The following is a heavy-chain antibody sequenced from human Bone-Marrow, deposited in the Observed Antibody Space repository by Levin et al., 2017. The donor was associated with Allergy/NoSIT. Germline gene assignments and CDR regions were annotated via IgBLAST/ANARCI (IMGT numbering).Heavy chain of an antibody. CDR3: ARAPQYYDSSGYYYYYFDF. CDR2: VYYSGST. D-gene: IGHD3-22*01. Sequence: TSETLSLTCTVSGGSISTYYWTWIRQPPGQGLEWIGYVYYSGSTNYNPSLKSRVTISVDTSENQFSLKLTSVTAADTAVYYCARAPQYYDSSGYYYYYFDFWGRGTLVTVSS. V-gene: IGHV4-59*01. CDR1: GGSISTYY. J-gene: IGHJ2*01.